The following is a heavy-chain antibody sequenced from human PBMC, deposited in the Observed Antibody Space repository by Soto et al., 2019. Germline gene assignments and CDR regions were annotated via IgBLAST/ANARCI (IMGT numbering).Heavy chain of an antibody. D-gene: IGHD3-3*01. CDR3: TKGDSSGFFDPSRGYSTPDH. Sequence: EVQLFESGGGLVEXGKSLXXXXXXXXXXXXXFAMXXXRQVPGKGLEWVATITTSADITYSADSARGRFTISRDNFANTLFLQTNSLRGDDTATYYCTKGDSSGFFDPSRGYSTPDHWGQGTLVTVSS. CDR1: XXXXXXFA. V-gene: IGHV3-23*01. J-gene: IGHJ5*02. CDR2: ITTSADIT.